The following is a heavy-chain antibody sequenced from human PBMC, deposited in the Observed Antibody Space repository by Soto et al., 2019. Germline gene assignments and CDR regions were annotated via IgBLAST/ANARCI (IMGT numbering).Heavy chain of an antibody. CDR3: TTDAAVGLFDY. D-gene: IGHD1-26*01. Sequence: QVQLVQSGAEVKKPGASVKVSCKASGYTFTSYGISWVRQAPGQGLEWMGWISAYNGNTNYAQKLQGRVTMTTATSTSPAYMELTSLTADNTAVYYCTTDAAVGLFDYWGQGTLVTVSS. V-gene: IGHV1-18*01. CDR1: GYTFTSYG. CDR2: ISAYNGNT. J-gene: IGHJ4*02.